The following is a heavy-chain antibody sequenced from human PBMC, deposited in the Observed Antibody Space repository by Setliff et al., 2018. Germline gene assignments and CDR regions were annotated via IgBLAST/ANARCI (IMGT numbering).Heavy chain of an antibody. V-gene: IGHV1-18*01. CDR1: GYTFTSYG. J-gene: IGHJ4*02. Sequence: ASVKVSCKASGYTFTSYGISWVRQAPGQGLEWLGWISASNGNTNSAHKFQGRVTLTTDTSTSTAYMELRSLTSDDSAFYYCARAPSVELVTIRTNSWFTYWGQGTLVTVSS. D-gene: IGHD5-18*01. CDR3: ARAPSVELVTIRTNSWFTY. CDR2: ISASNGNT.